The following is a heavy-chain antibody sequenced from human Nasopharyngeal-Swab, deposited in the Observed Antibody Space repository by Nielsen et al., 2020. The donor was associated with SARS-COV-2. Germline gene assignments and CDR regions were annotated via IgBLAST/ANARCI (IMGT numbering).Heavy chain of an antibody. J-gene: IGHJ4*02. CDR1: DGSIFSYY. D-gene: IGHD3-22*01. V-gene: IGHV4-4*07. CDR3: ARRVTSFTMIVVVMTGGISYFDY. CDR2: IYTSGST. Sequence: SETLSLTCTVSDGSIFSYYWSWIRQPAGKGLEWIGRIYTSGSTNYNPSLKSRVTMSIDTSKNQFSLKLSSVTAADTAVYYCARRVTSFTMIVVVMTGGISYFDYWSQGILVTVSS.